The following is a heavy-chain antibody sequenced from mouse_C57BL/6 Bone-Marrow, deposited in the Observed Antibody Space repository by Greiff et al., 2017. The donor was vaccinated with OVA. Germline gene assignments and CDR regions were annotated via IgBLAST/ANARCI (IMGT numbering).Heavy chain of an antibody. Sequence: EVQLQESGPGLVKPSQSLSLTCSVTGYSITSGYYWNWIRQFPGNKLEWMGYISYDGSNNYNPSLKNRISITHDTSKNQFFLKLNSVTTEDTATYYCARGGGTTSAMDYWGQGTSVTVSS. D-gene: IGHD2-14*01. CDR1: GYSITSGYY. CDR2: ISYDGSN. CDR3: ARGGGTTSAMDY. V-gene: IGHV3-6*01. J-gene: IGHJ4*01.